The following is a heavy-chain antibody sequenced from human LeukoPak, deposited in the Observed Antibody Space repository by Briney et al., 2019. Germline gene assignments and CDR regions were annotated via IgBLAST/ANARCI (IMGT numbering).Heavy chain of an antibody. D-gene: IGHD4-17*01. CDR1: GFSLSTSGMR. V-gene: IGHV2-70*04. CDR3: ARETTVTYYLDY. CDR2: IDWDDDK. J-gene: IGHJ4*02. Sequence: SGPALVKPTQTLTLTCTFSGFSLSTSGMRVSWIRQPPGKALEWLARIDWDDDKFYSTSLKTRLTISKDTSKNQVVLTMTNMDPVDTATYYCARETTVTYYLDYWGQGTLVTVSS.